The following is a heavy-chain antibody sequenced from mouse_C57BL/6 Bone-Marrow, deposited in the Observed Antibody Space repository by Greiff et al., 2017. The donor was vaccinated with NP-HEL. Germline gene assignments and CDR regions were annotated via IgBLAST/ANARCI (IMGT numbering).Heavy chain of an antibody. V-gene: IGHV1-19*01. Sequence: EVQLQQSGPVLVKPGASVKMSCKASGYTFTDYYMNWVKQSHGKSLEWIGVINPYNGGTSYNQKFKGKATLTFDKSSSTAYMELNSLTSEDSAVYYCARRWLLRYYAMDYWGQGTSVTVSS. D-gene: IGHD2-3*01. CDR1: GYTFTDYY. J-gene: IGHJ4*01. CDR3: ARRWLLRYYAMDY. CDR2: INPYNGGT.